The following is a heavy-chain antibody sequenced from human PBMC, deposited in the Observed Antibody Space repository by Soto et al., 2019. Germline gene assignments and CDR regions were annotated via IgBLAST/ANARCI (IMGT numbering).Heavy chain of an antibody. CDR3: VKDGGYCSSSTCYSPRNHYFDS. CDR2: IKFDGSEK. Sequence: EVQLVESGGGMVQPGGSLRVSCEASGFTFSDYWMSWVRQAPGKGPERVANIKFDGSEKQYVDSVRGRFTISRDNSRNSLFLQMNSLRAGDTAVYYCVKDGGYCSSSTCYSPRNHYFDSWGQGTLVTVSS. J-gene: IGHJ4*02. V-gene: IGHV3-7*03. CDR1: GFTFSDYW. D-gene: IGHD2-2*01.